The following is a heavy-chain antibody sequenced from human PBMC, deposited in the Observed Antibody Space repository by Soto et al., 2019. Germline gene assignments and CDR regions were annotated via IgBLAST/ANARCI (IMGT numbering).Heavy chain of an antibody. CDR3: ARESGEELSPEVSSWFDP. CDR1: GYTFTSYD. CDR2: MNPNSGNT. D-gene: IGHD3-16*02. Sequence: ASVKVSCKASGYTFTSYDINWVRQATGQGLEWMGWMNPNSGNTGYAQKFQGRVTMTRNTSISTAYMELSSLRSEDTAVYYCARESGEELSPEVSSWFDPWGQAILVTVS. V-gene: IGHV1-8*01. J-gene: IGHJ5*02.